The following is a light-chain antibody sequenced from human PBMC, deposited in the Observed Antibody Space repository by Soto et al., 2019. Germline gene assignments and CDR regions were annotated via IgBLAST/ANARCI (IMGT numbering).Light chain of an antibody. CDR3: QYYKEYST. Sequence: DIQMTQSPSTLSASVGDRVTITCWASQTISSWLAWYQQKPGKAPKLLIYEASSSEDGVPPRFSGSGFGTEFILTISSLQPDDFAAYYCQYYKEYSTFGQGTRLEIK. CDR2: EAS. J-gene: IGKJ1*01. V-gene: IGKV1-5*03. CDR1: QTISSW.